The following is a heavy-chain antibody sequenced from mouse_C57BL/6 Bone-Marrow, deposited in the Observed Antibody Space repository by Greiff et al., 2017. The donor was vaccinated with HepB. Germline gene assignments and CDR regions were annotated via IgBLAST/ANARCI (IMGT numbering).Heavy chain of an antibody. D-gene: IGHD2-4*01. CDR3: ARLPYDYENY. V-gene: IGHV3-6*01. CDR1: GYSITSGYY. CDR2: ISYDGSN. Sequence: EVQLQQSGPGLVKPSQSLSLTCSVTGYSITSGYYWNWIRQFPGNKLEWMGYISYDGSNNYNPSLKNRISITRDTSKNQFFLKLNSVTTEDTATYYCARLPYDYENYWGQGTTLTVSS. J-gene: IGHJ2*01.